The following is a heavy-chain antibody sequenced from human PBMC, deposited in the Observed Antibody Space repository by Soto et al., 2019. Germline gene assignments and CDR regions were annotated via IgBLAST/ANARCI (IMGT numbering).Heavy chain of an antibody. D-gene: IGHD3-16*02. J-gene: IGHJ4*02. V-gene: IGHV4-4*02. CDR1: GDSLRTDYW. Sequence: ETLSLTCAVSGDSLRTDYWWSWVRQPPGKGLEWIGEIHHSGITNYIQCLKSRVTMSVDKSNNQVSLELTSVAAADTAVYYCARGISYRWVYWGQGTLVTVSS. CDR3: ARGISYRWVY. CDR2: IHHSGIT.